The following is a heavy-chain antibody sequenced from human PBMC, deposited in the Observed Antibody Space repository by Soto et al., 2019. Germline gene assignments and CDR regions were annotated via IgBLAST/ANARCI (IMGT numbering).Heavy chain of an antibody. V-gene: IGHV1-18*01. CDR2: ISVYNGNT. CDR3: ARRLAVAGTSNQYYYYMDV. CDR1: GYTFTKYG. D-gene: IGHD6-19*01. J-gene: IGHJ6*03. Sequence: ASVKVSCKASGYTFTKYGISWVRQAPGQGLEWMGWISVYNGNTNYAQKLHDRVTVTTDTSTSTAYMELKSLRSDDTAVYYCARRLAVAGTSNQYYYYMDVWGKGTTVTVSS.